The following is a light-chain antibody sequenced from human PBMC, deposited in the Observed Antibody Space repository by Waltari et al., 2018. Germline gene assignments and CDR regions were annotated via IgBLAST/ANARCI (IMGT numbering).Light chain of an antibody. CDR3: CSYTSRKTRL. V-gene: IGLV2-14*01. J-gene: IGLJ2*01. CDR1: SSDVGGYNY. CDR2: EVS. Sequence: QSALTQPASVSGSPGQSITISCTGTSSDVGGYNYVSWYQQHPGKAPKLMIYEVSNRPSGISNRFSGSKSGTTASLTISGLQAEDEADYYCCSYTSRKTRLFGGGTKVTVL.